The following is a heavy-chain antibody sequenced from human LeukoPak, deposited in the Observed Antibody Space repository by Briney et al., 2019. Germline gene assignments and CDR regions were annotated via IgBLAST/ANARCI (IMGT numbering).Heavy chain of an antibody. Sequence: SETLSLTCTDSGVSISSYYWSWIRQPPGKGLEWIEYIYYSGSTNYNPSLKSRVTISVDASKNQFSLKLTSVTAADTAVYYCARVRESSGWDYFDYWGQGVRVTVSS. J-gene: IGHJ4*02. CDR2: IYYSGST. D-gene: IGHD3-22*01. CDR1: GVSISSYY. V-gene: IGHV4-59*01. CDR3: ARVRESSGWDYFDY.